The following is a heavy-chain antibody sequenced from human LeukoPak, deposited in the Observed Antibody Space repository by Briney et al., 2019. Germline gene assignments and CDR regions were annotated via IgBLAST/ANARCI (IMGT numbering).Heavy chain of an antibody. Sequence: GGSLRLPYAPSGFTLSSYGMSWVALAPGKALEWVSGISGSDGSTYYADSVKGRFTIYRYNTRNSLFLQMNSPRAEDTAVYYCAKGCSSWFLDYWGQGTLVTVSS. CDR1: GFTLSSYG. J-gene: IGHJ4*02. D-gene: IGHD6-13*01. CDR2: ISGSDGST. V-gene: IGHV3-23*01. CDR3: AKGCSSWFLDY.